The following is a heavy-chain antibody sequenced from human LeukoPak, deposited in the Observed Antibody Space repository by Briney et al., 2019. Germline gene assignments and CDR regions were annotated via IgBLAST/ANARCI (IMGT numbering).Heavy chain of an antibody. CDR2: INSDGSRT. V-gene: IGHV3-74*03. Sequence: GGSLRLSCAASGFTFSSYEMNWVRQAPGKGLVWVSRINSDGSRTTNADSVKGRFTISRDNAKNTLYLQMNSLRPEDTAVYYCARDSFGSGTYYNFDYWGQGTLVTVSS. CDR1: GFTFSSYE. J-gene: IGHJ4*02. D-gene: IGHD3-10*01. CDR3: ARDSFGSGTYYNFDY.